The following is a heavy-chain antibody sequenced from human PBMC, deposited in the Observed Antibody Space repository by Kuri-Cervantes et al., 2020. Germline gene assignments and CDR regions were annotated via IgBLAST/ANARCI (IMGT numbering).Heavy chain of an antibody. V-gene: IGHV3-30*07. CDR3: ARRSVPDP. CDR2: ISYDGSNK. Sequence: GGSLRLSCAASGFTFSNYAMHWVRQAPGKGLEWVAVISYDGSNKYYADSVKGRFTISRDNAKNSLYLQMNSLRAEDTAVYYCARRSVPDPWGQGTLVTVSS. J-gene: IGHJ5*02. CDR1: GFTFSNYA.